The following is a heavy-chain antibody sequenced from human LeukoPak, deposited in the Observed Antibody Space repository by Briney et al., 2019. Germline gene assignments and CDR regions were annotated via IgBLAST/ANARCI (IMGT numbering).Heavy chain of an antibody. J-gene: IGHJ4*02. CDR3: ARVAAAACFDY. CDR2: INPSGGST. D-gene: IGHD6-13*01. Sequence: WASVKVSCKAPGYTFTSYYMHWVRQAPGQGLEWMGIINPSGGSTSYAQKFQGRVTMTRDTSTSTVYMELSSLRSEDTAVYYCARVAAAACFDYWGQGTLVTVSS. CDR1: GYTFTSYY. V-gene: IGHV1-46*01.